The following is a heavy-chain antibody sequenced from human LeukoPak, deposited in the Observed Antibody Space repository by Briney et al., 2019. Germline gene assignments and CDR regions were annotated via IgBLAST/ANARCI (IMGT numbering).Heavy chain of an antibody. Sequence: SVKVSCKASGGTFSSYTISWVRQAPGQGLEWMGRIIPILGIANYAQKFQGRVTITADKSTSTAYMELSSLRSEDTAVYYCARVGRYCSSTSCYRAWNWFDPWGQGTLDTVSS. V-gene: IGHV1-69*02. D-gene: IGHD2-2*02. CDR1: GGTFSSYT. J-gene: IGHJ5*02. CDR2: IIPILGIA. CDR3: ARVGRYCSSTSCYRAWNWFDP.